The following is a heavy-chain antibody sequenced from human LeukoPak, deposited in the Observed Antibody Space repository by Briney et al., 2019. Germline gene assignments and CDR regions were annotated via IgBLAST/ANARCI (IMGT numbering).Heavy chain of an antibody. CDR3: AREASGYSYGLDAFDI. Sequence: GGSLRLSCAASGFTFSNYEMNWVRQAPGKGLEWVSYISSSGSTIYYADSVKGRFTISRDNAKNSLYVQMNSLRAEDTAVYYCAREASGYSYGLDAFDIWGQGTMVTVSS. CDR2: ISSSGSTI. V-gene: IGHV3-48*03. CDR1: GFTFSNYE. D-gene: IGHD5-18*01. J-gene: IGHJ3*02.